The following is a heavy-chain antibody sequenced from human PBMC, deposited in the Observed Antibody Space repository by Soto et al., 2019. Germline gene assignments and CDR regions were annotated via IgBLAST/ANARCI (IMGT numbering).Heavy chain of an antibody. CDR1: GYTFTGYF. Sequence: GASVKASCNAYGYTFTGYFLNWVRQSPVQGLEWMGLINPYSGGADYAQSFQGRVTMTRDTSISTVYMELSRLRFEDTAVYYCARVIRGAYYNSPLDTWGQGTVVTVSS. V-gene: IGHV1-2*02. CDR2: INPYSGGA. J-gene: IGHJ5*02. CDR3: ARVIRGAYYNSPLDT. D-gene: IGHD3-10*01.